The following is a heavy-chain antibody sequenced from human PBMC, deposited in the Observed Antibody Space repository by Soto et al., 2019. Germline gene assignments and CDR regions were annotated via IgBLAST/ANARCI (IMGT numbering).Heavy chain of an antibody. V-gene: IGHV3-23*01. CDR3: AKDDVSGDGLWLAGN. Sequence: GGSLRLSCAASGFSVSRYAMMWVRQPPGKGQEWVAGMTGSGGDIRYTDPVKGRFTISKDNSKNTLYLQMNSLRAEDTAIYYSAKDDVSGDGLWLAGNWGQGTLVTVSS. CDR1: GFSVSRYA. D-gene: IGHD2-21*02. J-gene: IGHJ4*02. CDR2: MTGSGGDI.